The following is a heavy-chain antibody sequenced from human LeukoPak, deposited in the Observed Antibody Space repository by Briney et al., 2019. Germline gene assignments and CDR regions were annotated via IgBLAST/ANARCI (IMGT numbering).Heavy chain of an antibody. J-gene: IGHJ4*02. Sequence: SVKVSCKASGGTFSSYTISWVRQAPGQGLEWMGRIIPILGIANYAQKFQGRVTITADKSTSTAYMELCSLRSEDTAVYYCAREPGSGSYYGFDYWGQGTLVTVSS. CDR2: IIPILGIA. D-gene: IGHD1-26*01. V-gene: IGHV1-69*04. CDR3: AREPGSGSYYGFDY. CDR1: GGTFSSYT.